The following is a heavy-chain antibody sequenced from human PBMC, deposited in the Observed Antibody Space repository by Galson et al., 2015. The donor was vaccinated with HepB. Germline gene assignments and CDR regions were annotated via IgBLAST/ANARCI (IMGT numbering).Heavy chain of an antibody. J-gene: IGHJ4*02. D-gene: IGHD3-10*01. CDR1: GFSLSTGAVS. CDR2: VYWDDDK. CDR3: AHSKRFGELFPPPMFDY. Sequence: PALVKPTQTLTLTCTFSGFSLSTGAVSVGWIRQPPGKALEWLALVYWDDDKHYSPSLKSRLTLTKDTSPNHVVLTMTNMDPVDTATYYCAHSKRFGELFPPPMFDYWGQGTLVTVSS. V-gene: IGHV2-5*02.